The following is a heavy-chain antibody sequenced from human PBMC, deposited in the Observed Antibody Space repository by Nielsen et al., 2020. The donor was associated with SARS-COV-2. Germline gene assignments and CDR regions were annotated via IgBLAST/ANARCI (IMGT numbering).Heavy chain of an antibody. Sequence: ASVKVSCKASGYTFTSYAMNWVRQAPGQGLEWMGWINTNTGNPTYAQGFTGRFVFSLDTSVSTAYLEISSLKTEDTAVYYCARTGRYHYSVGSYSSLPFPNWLDPWGQGTLVTVSS. CDR2: INTNTGNP. D-gene: IGHD3-10*01. CDR3: ARTGRYHYSVGSYSSLPFPNWLDP. CDR1: GYTFTSYA. V-gene: IGHV7-4-1*02. J-gene: IGHJ5*02.